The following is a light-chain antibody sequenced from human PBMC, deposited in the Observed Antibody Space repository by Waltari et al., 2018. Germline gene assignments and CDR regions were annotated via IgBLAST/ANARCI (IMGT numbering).Light chain of an antibody. CDR2: LGS. CDR1: QSLLHRNGNNY. CDR3: MQSLQTLWT. Sequence: DIVVTQSPLSLPVTPGEPASISCRSSQSLLHRNGNNYWDWYLQKPGQSPQLLIYLGSNRASGVPDRVSGSGSGTDFTLTISRGEAEDVGVYYCMQSLQTLWTFGQGTKVEIK. V-gene: IGKV2-28*01. J-gene: IGKJ1*01.